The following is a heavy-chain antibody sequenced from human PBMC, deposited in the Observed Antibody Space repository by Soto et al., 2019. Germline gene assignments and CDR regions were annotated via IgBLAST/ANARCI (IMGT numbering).Heavy chain of an antibody. D-gene: IGHD3-10*01. CDR3: ARTMVRGVMTLQHYYYMDV. CDR1: GFTLSDYY. V-gene: IGHV3-11*01. CDR2: ISSSGSTI. J-gene: IGHJ6*03. Sequence: PGGALRLSRAGSGFTLSDYYMSWVRQAPGKGVEWVSYISSSGSTIYYADSVKGRFTISRDNAKNSLYLQMNSLRAEDTAVYYCARTMVRGVMTLQHYYYMDVWGKGTTVTVSS.